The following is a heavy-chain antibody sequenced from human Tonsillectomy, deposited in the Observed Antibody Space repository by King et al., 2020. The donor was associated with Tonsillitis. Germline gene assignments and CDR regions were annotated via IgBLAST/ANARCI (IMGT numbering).Heavy chain of an antibody. CDR2: IIPLLGTT. J-gene: IGHJ4*02. CDR1: GGTFSSYA. V-gene: IGHV1-69*06. CDR3: AGGGGLDTSGYYPGDS. D-gene: IGHD3-22*01. Sequence: QLVQSGAEVKKPGSSVKVSCKTSGGTFSSYAITWVRQAPGQGLEWVGVIIPLLGTTNYAQRFQGRVTITADKSTSTTYMELSSLTYEDTAIYYCAGGGGLDTSGYYPGDSWGQGTLVTVSS.